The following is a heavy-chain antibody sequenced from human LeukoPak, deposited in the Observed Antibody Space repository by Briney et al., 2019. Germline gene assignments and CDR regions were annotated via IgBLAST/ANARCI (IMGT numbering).Heavy chain of an antibody. CDR3: ARDIAEQGQDY. CDR1: GFTFSTYA. V-gene: IGHV3-30*03. D-gene: IGHD1/OR15-1a*01. Sequence: GRSLRLACAASGFTFSTYAMHWVRQAPGRGLEWVTVISYDGSRKYYADSVKGRFTISRDNSKNTVYLQMHSLKDDDTAVYYCARDIAEQGQDYWGQGTLVTVSS. J-gene: IGHJ4*02. CDR2: ISYDGSRK.